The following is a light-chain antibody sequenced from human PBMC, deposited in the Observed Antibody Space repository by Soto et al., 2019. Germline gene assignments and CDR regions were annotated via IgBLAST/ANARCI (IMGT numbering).Light chain of an antibody. V-gene: IGKV3-20*01. CDR1: QRVSSH. CDR2: GAS. J-gene: IGKJ1*01. Sequence: ETVMTQSPVTLSVSPGDTATLSCRASQRVSSHLAWYQQKPGQAPRLLIYGASSRATGIPDRFSGSGSGTDFTLTISRLEPEDFAVYYCQQYGSSPKTFGQGTKVDIK. CDR3: QQYGSSPKT.